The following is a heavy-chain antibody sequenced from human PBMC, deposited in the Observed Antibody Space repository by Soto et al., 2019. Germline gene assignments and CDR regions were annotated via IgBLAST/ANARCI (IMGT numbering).Heavy chain of an antibody. V-gene: IGHV6-1*01. CDR1: GDSVSSNSAA. CDR3: ARVTSGWYFDC. D-gene: IGHD6-19*01. CDR2: TYYRSKWCD. Sequence: SQTLSLTCAISGDSVSSNSAAWYWIRQSPSRGLEWLGRTYYRSKWCDDYAIPVKSRITINPNTSKNQLSLQLNSVTPEDTAVYYCARVTSGWYFDCWGQGTLVTVSS. J-gene: IGHJ4*02.